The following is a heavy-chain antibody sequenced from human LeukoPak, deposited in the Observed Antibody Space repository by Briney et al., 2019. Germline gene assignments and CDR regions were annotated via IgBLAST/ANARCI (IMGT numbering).Heavy chain of an antibody. J-gene: IGHJ4*02. V-gene: IGHV4-31*03. CDR1: GGSISSGGYY. Sequence: SQTLSLTCTVSGGSISSGGYYLSWIRQHPGKGLEWIGYIYYSGSTYYNPSLKSRVTISVDTSKNQFSLKLSSVTAADTAVYYCARGGTIFGVVIMGAFDYWGQGTLVTVSS. CDR2: IYYSGST. CDR3: ARGGTIFGVVIMGAFDY. D-gene: IGHD3-3*01.